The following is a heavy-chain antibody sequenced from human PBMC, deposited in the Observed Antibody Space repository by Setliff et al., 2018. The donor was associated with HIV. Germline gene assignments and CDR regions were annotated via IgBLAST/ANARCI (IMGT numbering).Heavy chain of an antibody. CDR3: GTAMYYYYGLDV. J-gene: IGHJ6*02. V-gene: IGHV4-61*09. CDR2: IYTSGST. Sequence: SETLSLTCTVSGGSISSGSYYWSWIRQPAGKGLEWIGHIYTSGSTNYNPSLKSRVTISVDTSKNQFSLKLSSVTAADAAVYYCGTAMYYYYGLDVWGQGIRVTVSS. CDR1: GGSISSGSYY. D-gene: IGHD2-2*01.